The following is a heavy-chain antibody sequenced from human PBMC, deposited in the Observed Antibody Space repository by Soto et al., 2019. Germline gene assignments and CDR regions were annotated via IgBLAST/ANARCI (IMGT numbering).Heavy chain of an antibody. CDR3: AGTANGWLSAFDI. D-gene: IGHD6-19*01. CDR1: GFTFSSYA. J-gene: IGHJ3*02. V-gene: IGHV3-23*01. Sequence: EVQLLESGGGLVQPGGSLRLSCAASGFTFSSYAMSWVRQAPGKGLEWVSAISGSGGTTYYADSVKGRFTFSRDNCKNTLYLRMKSLRAEDAAVYYCAGTANGWLSAFDIWGQGTMVTVSS. CDR2: ISGSGGTT.